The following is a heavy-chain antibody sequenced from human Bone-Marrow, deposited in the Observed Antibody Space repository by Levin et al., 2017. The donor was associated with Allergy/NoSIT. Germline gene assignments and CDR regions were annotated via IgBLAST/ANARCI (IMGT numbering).Heavy chain of an antibody. CDR2: ISYDGSNK. V-gene: IGHV3-30-3*01. CDR3: ARTYYDFWSGYPTPGGY. D-gene: IGHD3-3*01. Sequence: PGGSLRLSCAASGFTFSSYAMHWVRQAPGKGLEWVAVISYDGSNKYYADSVKGRFTISRDNSKNTLYLQMNSLRAEDTAVYYCARTYYDFWSGYPTPGGYWGQGTLVTVSS. CDR1: GFTFSSYA. J-gene: IGHJ4*02.